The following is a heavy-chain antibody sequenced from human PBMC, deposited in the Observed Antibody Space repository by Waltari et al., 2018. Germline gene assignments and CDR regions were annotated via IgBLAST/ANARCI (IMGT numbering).Heavy chain of an antibody. CDR1: GGSISSYY. CDR3: ARGNQNLAGFDP. Sequence: QVQLQESGPGLVKPSETLSLTCTVPGGSISSYYWSWIRQPPGKGLEWIGYIYYSGSTNYNPSLKSRVTISVDTSKNQFSLKLSSVTAADTAVYYCARGNQNLAGFDPWGQGTLVTVSS. D-gene: IGHD6-19*01. V-gene: IGHV4-59*01. CDR2: IYYSGST. J-gene: IGHJ5*02.